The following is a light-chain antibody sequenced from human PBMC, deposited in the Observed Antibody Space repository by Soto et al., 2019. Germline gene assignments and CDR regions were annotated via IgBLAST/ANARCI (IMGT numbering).Light chain of an antibody. CDR1: QSISSW. Sequence: DIQMTHSPSTLSASVGDRVTITCRASQSISSWLAWYQQKPGKAPKLLIYKASSLESGVPPRFSGSGSGTEFTLTISSLQPDDFETYYCQQYNSYSTFGQGTKVDIK. V-gene: IGKV1-5*03. CDR2: KAS. CDR3: QQYNSYST. J-gene: IGKJ1*01.